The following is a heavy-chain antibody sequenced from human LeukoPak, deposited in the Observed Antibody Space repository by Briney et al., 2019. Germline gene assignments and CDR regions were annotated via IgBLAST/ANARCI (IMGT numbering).Heavy chain of an antibody. CDR3: ARVGNYYGSGSYYIAY. J-gene: IGHJ4*02. D-gene: IGHD3-10*01. CDR2: MNPNSGNT. V-gene: IGHV1-8*02. Sequence: ASVKVSCKASGGTFSSYAISWVRQATGQGLEWMGWMNPNSGNTAYAQNLQGRVTMTRNTSISTAYMELSSLRSEDTAVYYCARVGNYYGSGSYYIAYWGQGTLVTVSS. CDR1: GGTFSSYA.